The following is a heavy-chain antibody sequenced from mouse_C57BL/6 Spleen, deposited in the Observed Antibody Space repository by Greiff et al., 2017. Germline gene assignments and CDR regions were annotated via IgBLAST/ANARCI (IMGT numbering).Heavy chain of an antibody. CDR2: IYPGSGNT. Sequence: QVQLKESGAELVRPGASVKLSCKASGYTFTDYYINWVKQRPGQGLEWIARIYPGSGNTYYNEKFKGKATLTAEKSSSTAYMQLSSLTSEDSAVYFCANYYGSSPFAYWGQGTLVTVSA. J-gene: IGHJ3*01. V-gene: IGHV1-76*01. D-gene: IGHD1-1*01. CDR3: ANYYGSSPFAY. CDR1: GYTFTDYY.